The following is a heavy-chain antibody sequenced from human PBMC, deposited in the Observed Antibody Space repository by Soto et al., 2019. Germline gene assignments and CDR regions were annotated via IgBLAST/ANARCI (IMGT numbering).Heavy chain of an antibody. D-gene: IGHD3-10*01. CDR1: GGSISSYY. V-gene: IGHV4-59*01. Sequence: QVQLQESGPGLVKPSETLSLTCTVSGGSISSYYWSWIRQPPGKGLEWIGYIYYSGSTNYNPSLKSRVTISVDTSKNQFSLKLSSVTAAHTAVYYCARGDYYGSGSSFAVDYWGQGTLVTVSS. J-gene: IGHJ4*02. CDR2: IYYSGST. CDR3: ARGDYYGSGSSFAVDY.